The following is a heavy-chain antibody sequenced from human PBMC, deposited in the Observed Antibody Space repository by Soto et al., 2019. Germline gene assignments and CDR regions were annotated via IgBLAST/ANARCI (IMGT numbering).Heavy chain of an antibody. Sequence: PSQTLSLTCTVSNSSISSGGYSWSWIRQTPGKGLEWIGHIYPTGKAYYNPSLKHRATLSIDTSQNQFSLQLTSVTAADTAVYSCARAPPGPAPRWGVWGHGTTVTVSS. D-gene: IGHD3-16*01. CDR1: NSSISSGGYS. V-gene: IGHV4-30-2*01. CDR3: ARAPPGPAPRWGV. J-gene: IGHJ6*02. CDR2: IYPTGKA.